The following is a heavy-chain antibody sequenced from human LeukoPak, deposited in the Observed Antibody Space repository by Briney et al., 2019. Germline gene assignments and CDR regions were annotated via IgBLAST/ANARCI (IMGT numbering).Heavy chain of an antibody. Sequence: SETLFLTCTVSGGSIGNYYWSWIRQPPGKGREWIAFICNTGTTSYNPSLKSRVTISVDTSKNQLSLELTSVTAADTAVYYCARSDYTIRLDSWGQGTLVTVSS. V-gene: IGHV4-59*01. CDR1: GGSIGNYY. D-gene: IGHD1-26*01. CDR2: ICNTGTT. J-gene: IGHJ4*02. CDR3: ARSDYTIRLDS.